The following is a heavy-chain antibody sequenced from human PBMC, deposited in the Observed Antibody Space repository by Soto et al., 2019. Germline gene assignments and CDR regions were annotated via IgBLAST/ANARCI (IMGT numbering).Heavy chain of an antibody. CDR3: ARGGRDIVVVPAAYPYYYYYYMDV. D-gene: IGHD2-2*01. CDR1: GGSFSGYY. J-gene: IGHJ6*03. V-gene: IGHV4-34*01. CDR2: INHSGST. Sequence: SETLSLTCAVYGGSFSGYYWSWIRQPPGKGLEWIGEINHSGSTNYNPSLKSRVTISVDTSKNQFSLKLSSVTAADTAVYYCARGGRDIVVVPAAYPYYYYYYMDVWGKGTTVTVSS.